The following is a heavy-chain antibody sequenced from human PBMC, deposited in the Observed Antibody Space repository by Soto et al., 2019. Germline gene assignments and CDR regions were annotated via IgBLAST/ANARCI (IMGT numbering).Heavy chain of an antibody. CDR3: ARILSYNWTYILPTLCYYGMDV. CDR1: GFSLSNARMG. J-gene: IGHJ6*02. V-gene: IGHV2-26*01. Sequence: QVTLKESGPVLVKPTETLTLTCTVSGFSLSNARMGVSWIRQPPGKALEWLAHIFSNDEKSYSTSLKSRLSSSKDTFKRQVVLTMTNMDPVDSAIYACARILSYNWTYILPTLCYYGMDVWGQGTTVTVSS. CDR2: IFSNDEK. D-gene: IGHD1-7*01.